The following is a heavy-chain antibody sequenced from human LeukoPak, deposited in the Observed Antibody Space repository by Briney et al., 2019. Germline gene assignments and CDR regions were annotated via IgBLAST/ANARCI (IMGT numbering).Heavy chain of an antibody. CDR2: IKQDGSEK. CDR1: GFTFSSYW. Sequence: GGSLRLSCAASGFTFSSYWMSWVRQAPGKGLEWVANIKQDGSEKYYVDSVKGRFTISRDNAKNSLYLQMNSLRAEDTAVYYCARVSYRSYYDSSGYFGHWGQGTLVTVSS. V-gene: IGHV3-7*01. D-gene: IGHD3-22*01. CDR3: ARVSYRSYYDSSGYFGH. J-gene: IGHJ4*02.